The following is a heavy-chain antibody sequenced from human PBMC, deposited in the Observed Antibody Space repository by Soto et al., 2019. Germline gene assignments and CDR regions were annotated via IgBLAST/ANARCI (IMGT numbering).Heavy chain of an antibody. CDR1: GFTFSSYW. CDR3: GRKRPAGGFAL. V-gene: IGHV3-7*01. J-gene: IGHJ5*02. Sequence: GGSLRLSCAASGFTFSSYWMGWVRQAPGKGLEWVANINQYGNDKYYVDSVKGRFTISRDNAKNSLFLQMDNLRVDDTAIYYCGRKRPAGGFALWAQGMLVPSPQ. D-gene: IGHD3-10*01. CDR2: INQYGNDK.